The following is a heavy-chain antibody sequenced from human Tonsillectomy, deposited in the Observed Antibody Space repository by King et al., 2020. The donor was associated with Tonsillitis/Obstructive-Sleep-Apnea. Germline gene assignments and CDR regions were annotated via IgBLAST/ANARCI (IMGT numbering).Heavy chain of an antibody. V-gene: IGHV4-31*03. Sequence: QLQESGPGLVKHSQTLSLTCTVSGGSISSGGYYWSWIRQHPGKGLGWVGYIYYSGSTYYKPSLKSRVTISVDTSKNQFSLKLNSVTAADTAVYYCAIDRRGHGFGEYYLDATAGWGQGTTVT. CDR2: IYYSGST. D-gene: IGHD3-10*01. J-gene: IGHJ6*02. CDR1: GGSISSGGYY. CDR3: AIDRRGHGFGEYYLDATAG.